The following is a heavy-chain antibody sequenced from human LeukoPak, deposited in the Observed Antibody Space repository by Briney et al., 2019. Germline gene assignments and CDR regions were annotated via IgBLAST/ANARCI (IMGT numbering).Heavy chain of an antibody. D-gene: IGHD5-12*01. V-gene: IGHV3-23*01. CDR1: GFIFSSYA. J-gene: IGHJ4*02. CDR2: ISGNGDST. Sequence: GGSLRLSCAASGFIFSSYAMSWVRQAPGKGLEWVSAISGNGDSTYYADSVKGRFTISRDNSKNTLYLQVNSLRAEDTAVYYCAKDSGYHFDLIGLDYWGQETLVTVSS. CDR3: AKDSGYHFDLIGLDY.